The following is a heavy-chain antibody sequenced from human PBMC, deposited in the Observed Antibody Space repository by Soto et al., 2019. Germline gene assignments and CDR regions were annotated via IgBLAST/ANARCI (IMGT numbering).Heavy chain of an antibody. CDR2: IIPKFGTT. CDR1: GGTFRTYG. J-gene: IGHJ5*02. D-gene: IGHD3-10*01. Sequence: GASVKVSCKASGGTFRTYGMKWVRLAPGQGLEWMGGIIPKFGTTNYAQKFQGRVTITADESTNTAYMELRSLRSDDTAVYYCARDYYGSGRLNAHNWFDPWGQGTLVTVSS. CDR3: ARDYYGSGRLNAHNWFDP. V-gene: IGHV1-69*13.